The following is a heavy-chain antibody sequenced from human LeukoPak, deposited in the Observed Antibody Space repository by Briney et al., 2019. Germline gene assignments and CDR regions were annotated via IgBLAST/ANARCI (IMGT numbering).Heavy chain of an antibody. CDR3: ARSVKGGVSARHYWYFDL. CDR2: IDPSDSET. J-gene: IGHJ2*01. V-gene: IGHV5-10-1*01. Sequence: GGSLRLSCKLSGYRLTNYWISCVRQMPEKGLEWVGRIDPSDSETKYSPSFQGHVTISVDKSISTAYLQWSSLRASDTAMYFCARSVKGGVSARHYWYFDLWGRGTLVTVSS. CDR1: GYRLTNYW. D-gene: IGHD3-16*01.